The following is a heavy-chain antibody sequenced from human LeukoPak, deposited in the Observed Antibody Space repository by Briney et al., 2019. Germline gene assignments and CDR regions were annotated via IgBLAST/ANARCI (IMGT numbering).Heavy chain of an antibody. D-gene: IGHD6-19*01. V-gene: IGHV3-30*03. CDR2: ISYDGSNK. Sequence: GGSLRLSCAASGFTLSNYAMNWVRQAPGKGLEWVAVISYDGSNKYYADSVKGRFTISRDNSKNTLYLQMNSLRAEDTAVYYCASRRWPVGLYWGQGTLVTVSS. J-gene: IGHJ4*02. CDR1: GFTLSNYA. CDR3: ASRRWPVGLY.